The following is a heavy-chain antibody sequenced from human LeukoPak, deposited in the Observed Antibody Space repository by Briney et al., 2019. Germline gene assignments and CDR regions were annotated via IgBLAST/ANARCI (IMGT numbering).Heavy chain of an antibody. V-gene: IGHV3-23*01. CDR1: GFTFSSYA. CDR3: ARSLYYDSSGYYYGLKPFDY. J-gene: IGHJ4*02. Sequence: HPGGSLRLSCAASGFTFSSYAMSWVRQAPGKGLEWVSAISGSGGSTYYADSVKGRFTISRDNSKNTLYLQMNSLRAEDTAVYYCARSLYYDSSGYYYGLKPFDYWGQGTLVTVSS. D-gene: IGHD3-22*01. CDR2: ISGSGGST.